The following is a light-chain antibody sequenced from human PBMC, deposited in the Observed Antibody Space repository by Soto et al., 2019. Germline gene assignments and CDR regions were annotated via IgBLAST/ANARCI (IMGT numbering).Light chain of an antibody. V-gene: IGLV4-60*02. CDR2: VEGSGSY. CDR3: ETWDSNTR. CDR1: SGHSTYS. J-gene: IGLJ3*02. Sequence: QSVLTQSSSASASLGSSVKLTCTLNSGHSTYSIAWHQQQPGKAPRFLMKVEGSGSYNKESGVPDRFSGSSSGADRYLTISNLQFEDEADYYCETWDSNTRFGGGTQLTVL.